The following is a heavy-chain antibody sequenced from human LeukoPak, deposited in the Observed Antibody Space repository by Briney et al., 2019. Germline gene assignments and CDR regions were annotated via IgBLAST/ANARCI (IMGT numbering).Heavy chain of an antibody. Sequence: SQTLSLTCAISGDSVSRNSATWNWIRQSPARGLEWLGRTYYRSKWYNDYAVSVKSRITINPDTSKNQFSLQLNPVTPEDTAVYYCARHFCSSTSCSNWGQGTLVTVSS. D-gene: IGHD2-2*01. CDR1: GDSVSRNSAT. V-gene: IGHV6-1*01. CDR2: TYYRSKWYN. CDR3: ARHFCSSTSCSN. J-gene: IGHJ4*02.